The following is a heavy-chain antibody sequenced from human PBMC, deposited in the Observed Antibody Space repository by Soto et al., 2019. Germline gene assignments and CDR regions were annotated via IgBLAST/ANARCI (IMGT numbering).Heavy chain of an antibody. CDR2: ISYDGNNK. CDR1: GFTFSSYG. CDR3: AKELRPYYYDSTGYKAIRYYYGMDV. D-gene: IGHD3-22*01. V-gene: IGHV3-30*18. Sequence: GGSLILSCAASGFTFSSYGMHWVRQAPGKGLEWVAVISYDGNNKYYADSVKGRFTISRDNSKNTLYLQMNSLRAEDTAVYYCAKELRPYYYDSTGYKAIRYYYGMDVWGQGTTVPVSS. J-gene: IGHJ6*02.